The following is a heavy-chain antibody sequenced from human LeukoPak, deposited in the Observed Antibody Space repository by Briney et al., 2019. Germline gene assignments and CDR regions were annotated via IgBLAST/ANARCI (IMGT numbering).Heavy chain of an antibody. CDR2: LYHSDIT. Sequence: SETLSLTCSVSGYSISTAFSWGWIRQSPGRGLEWLGSLYHSDITYYNPSLKSRVTISLDTSKNHFSLTLSTVTAVDTAVYYCARGVGYDDSLGSYFGFFDHWSQGTLVTVSS. CDR1: GYSISTAFS. D-gene: IGHD3-22*01. V-gene: IGHV4-38-2*02. J-gene: IGHJ4*02. CDR3: ARGVGYDDSLGSYFGFFDH.